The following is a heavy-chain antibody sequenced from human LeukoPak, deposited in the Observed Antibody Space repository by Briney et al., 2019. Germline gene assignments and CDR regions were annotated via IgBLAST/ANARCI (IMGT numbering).Heavy chain of an antibody. Sequence: ASVTVSFKASGGTFSSYAISWVRQAPGQGREWMGRIIPILGIANYAQKFQGRVTITADKSTSTAYMELSSLRSEDTAVYYCARAAKYYYYGMDVWGQGTTVTVSS. CDR2: IIPILGIA. V-gene: IGHV1-69*04. CDR1: GGTFSSYA. CDR3: ARAAKYYYYGMDV. J-gene: IGHJ6*02.